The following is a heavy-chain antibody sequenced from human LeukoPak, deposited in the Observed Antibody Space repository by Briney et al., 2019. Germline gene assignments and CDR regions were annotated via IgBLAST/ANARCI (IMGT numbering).Heavy chain of an antibody. CDR2: INSDGSST. V-gene: IGHV3-74*01. J-gene: IGHJ4*02. CDR1: GFTLSTDW. CDR3: ARTFWSGNGYYFEY. D-gene: IGHD3-3*01. Sequence: GGSLRLSCAASGFTLSTDWMHWVRQAPGKGLVCVSRINSDGSSTIYADSVKGRFTISRDNAKNTLYLQMNSVRAEDTAVYYCARTFWSGNGYYFEYWGQGSLVTVSS.